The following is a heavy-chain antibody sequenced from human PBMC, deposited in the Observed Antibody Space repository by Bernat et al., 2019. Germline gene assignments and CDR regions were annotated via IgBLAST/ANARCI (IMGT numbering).Heavy chain of an antibody. V-gene: IGHV5-10-1*03. D-gene: IGHD3-3*01. CDR2: IDPSDSYT. CDR1: GYSFTSYC. J-gene: IGHJ5*02. CDR3: ARAYDFWSGYYRVNWFDP. Sequence: EVQLVQSGAEVKKPGESLRISCKGSGYSFTSYCISWVRQMPGKGLEWRGRIDPSDSYTNYSPSFQGHVTISADKSISTASLQWSSLKASDTAMYYCARAYDFWSGYYRVNWFDPWGQGTLVTVSS.